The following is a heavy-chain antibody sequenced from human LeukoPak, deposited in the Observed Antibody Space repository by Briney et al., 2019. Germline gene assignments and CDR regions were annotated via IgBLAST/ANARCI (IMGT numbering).Heavy chain of an antibody. V-gene: IGHV4-31*02. D-gene: IGHD3-10*01. CDR2: IYYSGST. J-gene: IGHJ4*02. Sequence: LRLSCAASGFTFSSYAMSWVRQAPGKGLEWIGYIYYSGSTYYNPSLKSRVTISVDTSKNQFSLKLSSVTAADTAVYYCARDSYYGSGFDYWGQGTLVTVSS. CDR3: ARDSYYGSGFDY. CDR1: GFTFSSYA.